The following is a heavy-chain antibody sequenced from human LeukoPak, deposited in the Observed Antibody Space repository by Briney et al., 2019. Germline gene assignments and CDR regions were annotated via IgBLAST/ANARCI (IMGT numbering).Heavy chain of an antibody. J-gene: IGHJ4*02. CDR3: ARSYYVWGSYPPDDY. CDR1: GFTFSSYW. V-gene: IGHV3-7*01. CDR2: IKQDGSGK. Sequence: GGSLRLSCAASGFTFSSYWMSWVRQAPGKGLEWVANIKQDGSGKYYVDSVKGRFTISRDNAKNSLYLQMNSLRAEDTAVYYCARSYYVWGSYPPDDYWGQGTLVTVS. D-gene: IGHD3-16*02.